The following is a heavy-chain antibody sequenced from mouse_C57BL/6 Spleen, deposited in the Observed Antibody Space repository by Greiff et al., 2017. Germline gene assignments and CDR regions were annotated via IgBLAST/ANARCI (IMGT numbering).Heavy chain of an antibody. CDR2: IDPEDGDT. J-gene: IGHJ3*01. CDR1: GFNIKDYY. Sequence: EVQLQQSGAELVRPGASVKLSCTASGFNIKDYYMHWVKQRPEQGLEWIGGIDPEDGDTDSAPKFQGKATLAADTSSNPAYLRLSSLTSEDTAVYYCTTFAYWGQGTLVTVSA. V-gene: IGHV14-1*01. CDR3: TTFAY.